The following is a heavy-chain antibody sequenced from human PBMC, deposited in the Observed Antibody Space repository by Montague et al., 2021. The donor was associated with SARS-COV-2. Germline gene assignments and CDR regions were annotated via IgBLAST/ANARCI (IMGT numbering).Heavy chain of an antibody. CDR3: ARDSLVASDYYYGVDV. J-gene: IGHJ6*02. D-gene: IGHD2-2*01. Sequence: SETLSLTCTVSGGSISGYYWNWIRQPPGTGMEWIGYIYSSGSTNYNPSLKSRVTMSVDTSKNQLYLNLSPVTAADADAYYCARDSLVASDYYYGVDVWGQGTTVTVAS. CDR1: GGSISGYY. V-gene: IGHV4-59*13. CDR2: IYSSGST.